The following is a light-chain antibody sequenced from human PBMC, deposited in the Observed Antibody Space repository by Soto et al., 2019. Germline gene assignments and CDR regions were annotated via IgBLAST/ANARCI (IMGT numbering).Light chain of an antibody. CDR3: QQYYSAPPT. Sequence: DIVMTQSPDSLAVSLGERATINCKSSQSVLYSSNNKNYLAWYQQKPGQPPKLLIYWASTRESGVPDRFSGSGSGTDFTLTISSLQAEDGAVYYCQQYYSAPPTFGQGTKVESK. CDR2: WAS. V-gene: IGKV4-1*01. CDR1: QSVLYSSNNKNY. J-gene: IGKJ1*01.